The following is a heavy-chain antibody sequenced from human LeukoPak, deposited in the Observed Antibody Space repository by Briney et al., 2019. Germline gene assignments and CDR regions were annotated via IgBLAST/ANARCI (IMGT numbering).Heavy chain of an antibody. CDR1: GYTFTGYY. D-gene: IGHD4-17*01. CDR3: ARLHWTYGDARLFDY. V-gene: IGHV1-69*02. Sequence: SVKVSCKASGYTFTGYYMHWVRQAPGQRREWMGRIIPILGIANYPQKFQGRVTITADKSTSTAYMELSSLRSEDTAVYYCARLHWTYGDARLFDYWGQGKLVTVSS. CDR2: IIPILGIA. J-gene: IGHJ4*02.